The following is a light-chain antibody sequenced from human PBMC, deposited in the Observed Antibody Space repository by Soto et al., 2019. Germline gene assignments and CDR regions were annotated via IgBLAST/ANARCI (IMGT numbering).Light chain of an antibody. CDR1: SSDVGAYNY. V-gene: IGLV2-14*03. CDR2: DVT. J-gene: IGLJ1*01. Sequence: QSALTQPASVSGSPGQSITISCTGTSSDVGAYNYVSWYQQHPGKAPKLMIYDVTNRPSGVSNRFSGSKSGYTASLTISGLQAEDEADYYCSSYTTSSTYVFGTGPKVTVL. CDR3: SSYTTSSTYV.